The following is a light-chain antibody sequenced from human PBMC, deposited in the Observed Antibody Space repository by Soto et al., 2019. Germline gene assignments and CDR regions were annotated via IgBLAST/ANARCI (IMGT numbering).Light chain of an antibody. V-gene: IGLV1-51*01. J-gene: IGLJ2*01. Sequence: QSVLTQPPSVSAAPGQKVTISCSGSSSNIGNNYVSWYQQLPGTAPKLLIYDNNERPSGIPDRFSGSKSGTSATLGITGLQTGDEADHYCGTWDSSLSSVVFGGGTKLTVL. CDR1: SSNIGNNY. CDR3: GTWDSSLSSVV. CDR2: DNN.